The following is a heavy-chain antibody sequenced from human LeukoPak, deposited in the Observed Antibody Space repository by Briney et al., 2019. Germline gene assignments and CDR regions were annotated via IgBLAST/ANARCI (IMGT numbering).Heavy chain of an antibody. CDR3: ARDLRAPPGVVVPAAPLGP. D-gene: IGHD2-2*01. Sequence: GGSLRLSCAASGFTVSSNYMSWVRQAPGKGLEWVANIKQDGSEKYYVDSVKGRFTISRDNAKNSLYLQMNSLRAEDTAVYYCARDLRAPPGVVVPAAPLGPWGQGTLVTVSS. CDR2: IKQDGSEK. V-gene: IGHV3-7*01. J-gene: IGHJ5*02. CDR1: GFTVSSNY.